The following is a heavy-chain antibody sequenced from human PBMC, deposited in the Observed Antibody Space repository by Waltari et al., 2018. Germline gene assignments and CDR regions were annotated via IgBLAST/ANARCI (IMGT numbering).Heavy chain of an antibody. CDR3: ARSSSTEFDS. Sequence: ETHLVESGGGLVQPGGSLRLSCAASGFTFSSYWMIWVRQAPGKGLEWVANIRQDGSEKYYVDSVKGRFTISRDNAKNSLYLQMNSLKADDTAVYYCARSSSTEFDSWGQGTLVTVSS. CDR2: IRQDGSEK. D-gene: IGHD2-2*01. V-gene: IGHV3-7*01. CDR1: GFTFSSYW. J-gene: IGHJ4*02.